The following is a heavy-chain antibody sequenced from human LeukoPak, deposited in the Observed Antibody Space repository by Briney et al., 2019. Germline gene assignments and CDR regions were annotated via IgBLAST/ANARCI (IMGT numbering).Heavy chain of an antibody. CDR1: GGSFSGYY. V-gene: IGHV4-34*01. CDR3: ARGRLVSSQPFDY. CDR2: INHSGST. J-gene: IGHJ4*02. Sequence: SETLSLTCAVHGGSFSGYYWSWIRQPPGKGLERIGEINHSGSTNYNPSLKSRVTISADTSKNQFSLKLSSVTAADTAVYYCARGRLVSSQPFDYWGQGTLVTVSS. D-gene: IGHD6-6*01.